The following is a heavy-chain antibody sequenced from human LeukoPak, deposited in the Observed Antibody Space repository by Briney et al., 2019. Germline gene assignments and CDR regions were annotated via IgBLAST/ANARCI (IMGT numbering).Heavy chain of an antibody. CDR1: GGSFSGYY. CDR2: INHSGST. Sequence: SETLSLTCAVYGGSFSGYYWNWIRQPPGKGLEWIGEINHSGSTNYNPSLKSRVTISVDTSKNQFSLKLSSVTAADTALYYCAREAATATAIVWFDPWGQGTLVTVSS. D-gene: IGHD6-25*01. J-gene: IGHJ5*02. CDR3: AREAATATAIVWFDP. V-gene: IGHV4-34*01.